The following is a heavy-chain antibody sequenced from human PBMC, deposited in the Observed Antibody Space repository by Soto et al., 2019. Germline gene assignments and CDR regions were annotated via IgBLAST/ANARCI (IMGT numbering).Heavy chain of an antibody. CDR2: ISGSGST. CDR3: ATESGSTYGYFDY. J-gene: IGHJ4*03. CDR1: GGSVSSGYNY. D-gene: IGHD5-18*01. Sequence: SETLSLTCTVSGGSVSSGYNYWIWIRQSPGKGLEWIGYISGSGSTGYNPSLKNRLTMSVDRSKNQFTLRLTSVTAADTAVYFCATESGSTYGYFDYWVPETLLVTVSS. V-gene: IGHV4-30-4*01.